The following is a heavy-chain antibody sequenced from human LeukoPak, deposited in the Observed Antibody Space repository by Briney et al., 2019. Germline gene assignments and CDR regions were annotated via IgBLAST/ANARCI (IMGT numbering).Heavy chain of an antibody. CDR1: GGSISSGDYY. CDR3: ARAYEAAAGDFDY. CDR2: IYHSGST. V-gene: IGHV4-30-2*01. D-gene: IGHD6-13*01. Sequence: SETLSLTCTVSGGSISSGDYYWSWIRQPPGKGLEWIGYIYHSGSTYYNPSLKSRVTISVDRSKNQFSLKLSSVTAADTAVYYCARAYEAAAGDFDYWGQGTLVTVSS. J-gene: IGHJ4*02.